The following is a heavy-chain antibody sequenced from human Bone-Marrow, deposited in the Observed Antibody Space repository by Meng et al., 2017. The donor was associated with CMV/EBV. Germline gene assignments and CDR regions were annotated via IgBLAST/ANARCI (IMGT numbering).Heavy chain of an antibody. CDR3: ARGQNGNYSPLGY. CDR2: IKGDGSAT. Sequence: GESLKISCAASGFTFSYYWMYWVRQAPGKGLVWVSRIKGDGSATTYADSVKGRFTMSRDNAKNTVYLQMTSLTVEDTAVYFCARGQNGNYSPLGYWGQGTLVTVSS. D-gene: IGHD1-7*01. J-gene: IGHJ1*01. V-gene: IGHV3-74*01. CDR1: GFTFSYYW.